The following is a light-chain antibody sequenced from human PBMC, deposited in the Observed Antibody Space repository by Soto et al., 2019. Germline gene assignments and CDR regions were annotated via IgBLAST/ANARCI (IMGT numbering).Light chain of an antibody. Sequence: EVVLTQSPATLSVSPGEKGTLSCRASQSVKSNLAWYQQKPGQAPRLLIYDASNRATGIPARFSGSGSGTEFTLTISXLQSEDFAIDYCQQYHIWLTFGGGTKVDIK. J-gene: IGKJ4*01. CDR2: DAS. V-gene: IGKV3-15*01. CDR3: QQYHIWLT. CDR1: QSVKSN.